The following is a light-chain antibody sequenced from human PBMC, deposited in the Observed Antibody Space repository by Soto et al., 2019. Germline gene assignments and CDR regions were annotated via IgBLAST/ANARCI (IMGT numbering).Light chain of an antibody. Sequence: DIVMTQTPLSLSVTPGQPASISCKSSQSLLHSDGKIYMYWYLQRPGQPPQLLIHEVSNRFSGVPDRFSGSGSGTDFTLKISRVEAEDVGIFYCMQTLHIPLTFGGWTKVEIK. CDR1: QSLLHSDGKIY. V-gene: IGKV2D-29*01. J-gene: IGKJ4*01. CDR3: MQTLHIPLT. CDR2: EVS.